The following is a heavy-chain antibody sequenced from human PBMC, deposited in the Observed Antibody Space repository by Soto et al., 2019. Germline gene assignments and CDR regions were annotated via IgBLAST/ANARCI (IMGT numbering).Heavy chain of an antibody. CDR1: GYTVTSYD. J-gene: IGHJ5*02. CDR3: ARGRIAAAGTFYH. D-gene: IGHD6-13*01. V-gene: IGHV1-8*01. CDR2: MNPNSGNT. Sequence: AXLNVSCMASGYTVTSYDITWVRQATGQGLEWIGWMNPNSGNTGYAQKFQGRVTMTRNTSISTAYMELSSLRSEDTAVYYCARGRIAAAGTFYHWGQGTLVTVSS.